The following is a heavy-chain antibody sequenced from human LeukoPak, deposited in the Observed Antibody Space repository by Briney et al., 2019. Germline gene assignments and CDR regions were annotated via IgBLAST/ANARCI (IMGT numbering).Heavy chain of an antibody. CDR1: GFTFSNAW. D-gene: IGHD3-9*01. V-gene: IGHV3-15*01. Sequence: GGSLRLSCAASGFTFSNAWMSWVRQAPGKGLEWVGRINSKTDGGTTDYAAPVKGRFTISRDDSKNTLYLQMNSLKTEDTAVYYCTTDNTPYYDILTGYYNVPDYWGQGTLVTVSS. CDR3: TTDNTPYYDILTGYYNVPDY. J-gene: IGHJ4*02. CDR2: INSKTDGGTT.